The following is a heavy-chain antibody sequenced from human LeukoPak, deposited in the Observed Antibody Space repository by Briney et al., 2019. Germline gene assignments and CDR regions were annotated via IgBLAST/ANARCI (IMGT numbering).Heavy chain of an antibody. CDR3: ARGPSGYHNT. CDR1: GFTFSSYA. V-gene: IGHV3-30*03. Sequence: GGSLRLSCAASGFTFSSYAMHWVRQDSGRGLEWLAVISHDGINTYYADSVKGRFTISRDNSKNTLYLQLNSLRAEDTAVYYCARGPSGYHNTGGQGTLVTVSS. CDR2: ISHDGINT. J-gene: IGHJ4*02. D-gene: IGHD5-12*01.